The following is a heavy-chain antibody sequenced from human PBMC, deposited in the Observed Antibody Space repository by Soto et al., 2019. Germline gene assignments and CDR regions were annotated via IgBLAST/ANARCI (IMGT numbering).Heavy chain of an antibody. CDR1: GFTFSSYG. V-gene: IGHV3-30*18. J-gene: IGHJ4*02. CDR2: ISYDGSNK. Sequence: GGSLRLSCAASGFTFSSYGMHWVRQAPGKGLEWVAVISYDGSNKYDADAVKRRFTISRDTSKNPQYLQINSRGAEDTAVYYCVKDPELLSASDAYLDYWGQGTLVTVSS. D-gene: IGHD1-26*01. CDR3: VKDPELLSASDAYLDY.